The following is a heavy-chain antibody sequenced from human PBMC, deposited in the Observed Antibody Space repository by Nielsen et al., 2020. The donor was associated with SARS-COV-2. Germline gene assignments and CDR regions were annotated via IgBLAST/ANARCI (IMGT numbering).Heavy chain of an antibody. D-gene: IGHD6-13*01. V-gene: IGHV3-33*05. CDR2: ISYDGSNK. CDR1: GFTFSSYG. Sequence: GGSLRLSCAASGFTFSSYGMHWVRQAPGKGLEWVAVISYDGSNKYYADSVKGRFTISRDNSKNTLYLQMNSLKTEDTAVYYCTTGRGWYSSSWGQGTLVTVSS. J-gene: IGHJ4*02. CDR3: TTGRGWYSSS.